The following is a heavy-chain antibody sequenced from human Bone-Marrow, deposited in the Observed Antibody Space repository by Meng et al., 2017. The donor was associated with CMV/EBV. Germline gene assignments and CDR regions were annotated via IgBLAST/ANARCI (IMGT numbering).Heavy chain of an antibody. CDR3: AGYYDILTGYSRFDY. CDR1: RFTFSTYA. J-gene: IGHJ4*02. D-gene: IGHD3-9*01. V-gene: IGHV3-21*01. CDR2: ISSSSSYI. Sequence: GESLKIACAASRFTFSTYAMHWVRQAPGKGLEWVSSISSSSSYIYYADSVKGRFTISRDNAKNSLYLQMNSLRAEDTAVYYCAGYYDILTGYSRFDYWGQGTLVTVSS.